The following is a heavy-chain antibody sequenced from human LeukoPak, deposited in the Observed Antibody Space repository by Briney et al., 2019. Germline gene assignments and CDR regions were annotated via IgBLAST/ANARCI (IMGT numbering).Heavy chain of an antibody. CDR1: GGTFSSYA. D-gene: IGHD2-2*01. Sequence: GASVKVSCKASGGTFSSYAISWVRQAPGQGLEWMGGIIPIFGTANYAQKFQGRVTITTDESTSTAYMELSSLRSEDTAVYYCARATHGPDIVVVPAAFPCSSWFDPWGQGTLVTVSS. V-gene: IGHV1-69*05. J-gene: IGHJ5*02. CDR3: ARATHGPDIVVVPAAFPCSSWFDP. CDR2: IIPIFGTA.